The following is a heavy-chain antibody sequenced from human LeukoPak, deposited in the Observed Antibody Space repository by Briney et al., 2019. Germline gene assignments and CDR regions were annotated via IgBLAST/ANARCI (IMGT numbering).Heavy chain of an antibody. CDR2: ISTSSSFI. CDR3: ARDQVTAVQPAYYHHYLDV. V-gene: IGHV3-21*01. D-gene: IGHD2-21*02. Sequence: GGSLRLSCAASGFTFSNYSVNWVRQAPGKGLEWVASISTSSSFIFYADSVKGRVTISRDNAKNLLYLQMNSLRAEDTAVYYCARDQVTAVQPAYYHHYLDVWGKGTAVTVPS. J-gene: IGHJ6*03. CDR1: GFTFSNYS.